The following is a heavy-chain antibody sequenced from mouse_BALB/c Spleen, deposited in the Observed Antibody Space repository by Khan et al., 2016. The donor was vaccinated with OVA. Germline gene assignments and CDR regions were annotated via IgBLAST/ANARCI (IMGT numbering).Heavy chain of an antibody. CDR2: IYPGSGYT. CDR1: GYTFTDFL. CDR3: ARAGYGGCAY. Sequence: QVQLQQSGPDLVKPGASVKMSCKASGYTFTDFLISWVKQRPGQGLEWIGEIYPGSGYTYYNEKFRGKAILTSDKSSNTAYMQLNSLTSEDSAVYFCARAGYGGCAYWGQGALVTVSA. D-gene: IGHD3-2*02. J-gene: IGHJ3*01. V-gene: IGHV1-77*01.